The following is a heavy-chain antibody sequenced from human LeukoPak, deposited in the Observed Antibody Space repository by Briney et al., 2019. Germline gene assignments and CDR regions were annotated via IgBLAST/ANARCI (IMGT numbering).Heavy chain of an antibody. CDR1: GYALSGDW. D-gene: IGHD1-14*01. V-gene: IGHV3-74*01. J-gene: IGHJ4*02. CDR2: INNDGSST. Sequence: GESLKISCKGSGYALSGDWMHWVRQAPGKGLVWVSRINNDGSSTGYADSVTGRFTISRDNAKNTLFLQMSSLRAEDTAVYYCASFNPISLSDYWGQGTLVTVSS. CDR3: ASFNPISLSDY.